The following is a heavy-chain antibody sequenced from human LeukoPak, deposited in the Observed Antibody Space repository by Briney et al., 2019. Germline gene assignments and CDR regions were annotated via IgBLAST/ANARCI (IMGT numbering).Heavy chain of an antibody. D-gene: IGHD6-13*01. Sequence: SETLSLTCAVYGGSFSSYYWSWIRQPPGKGLEWIGEINHSGSTNYNPSLKSRVTISVDTSKNQFSLKLSSVTAADTAVYYCASLSIAAAAWGQGTLVTVSS. CDR1: GGSFSSYY. CDR2: INHSGST. J-gene: IGHJ5*02. V-gene: IGHV4-34*01. CDR3: ASLSIAAAA.